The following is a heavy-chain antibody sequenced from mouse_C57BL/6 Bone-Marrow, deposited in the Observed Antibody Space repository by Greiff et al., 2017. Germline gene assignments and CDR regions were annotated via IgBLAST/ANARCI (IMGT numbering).Heavy chain of an antibody. V-gene: IGHV14-4*01. D-gene: IGHD5-1-1*01. J-gene: IGHJ2*01. CDR3: TTFVYPIDY. CDR2: IDPENGDT. CDR1: GFNIKDDY. Sequence: VQLKESGAELVRPGASVKLSCTASGFNIKDDYMHWVKPRPEQGLEWIGWIDPENGDTEYASKFQGKATITADTSSNTAYLQLSSLTSEDTAVYYCTTFVYPIDYWGQGTTLTVSS.